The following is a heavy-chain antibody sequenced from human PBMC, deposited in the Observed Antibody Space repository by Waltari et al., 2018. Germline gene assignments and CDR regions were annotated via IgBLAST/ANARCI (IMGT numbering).Heavy chain of an antibody. D-gene: IGHD6-13*01. V-gene: IGHV3-7*01. J-gene: IGHJ4*02. CDR1: GFTFSNNW. CDR2: ISQEGSET. Sequence: EVQLVESGGGLVQSGGSLRLSCAASGFTFSNNWRTWVRQAPGKGREWVSNISQEGSETYTVESGKGRCTISRDNAKNSLYLQLNSLRADDTAVYYCTRGGDDSSWYWRNWGQGTLVTVSS. CDR3: TRGGDDSSWYWRN.